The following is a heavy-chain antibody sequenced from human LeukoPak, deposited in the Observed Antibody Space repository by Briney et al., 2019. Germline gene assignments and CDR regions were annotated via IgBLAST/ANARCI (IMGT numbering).Heavy chain of an antibody. D-gene: IGHD3-10*01. CDR1: GFTFSSYD. CDR3: ARARGTQGSGSYRGAFDI. Sequence: GGSLRLSCAASGFTFSSYDMHWVRQATGKGLEWVSAIGTAGDTYYPGSVKGRFTISRENAKNSLYLQMNSLRAGDTAVYYCARARGTQGSGSYRGAFDIWGQGTMVTVSS. CDR2: IGTAGDT. J-gene: IGHJ3*02. V-gene: IGHV3-13*01.